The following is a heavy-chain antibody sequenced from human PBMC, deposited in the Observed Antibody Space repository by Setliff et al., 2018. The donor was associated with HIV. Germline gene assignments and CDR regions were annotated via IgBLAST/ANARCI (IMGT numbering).Heavy chain of an antibody. CDR2: MSYNEKNK. CDR3: TRATYFSFWGGDFYGMDA. D-gene: IGHD3-16*01. CDR1: GFKFSDYV. Sequence: LRLSCVGSGFKFSDYVMHWVRQAPGKGLEWVAVMSYNEKNKDYGDSVKGRFIISRDNSKNTLELQINSLRPDDTGVYFCTRATYFSFWGGDFYGMDAWGQGTTVT. V-gene: IGHV3-30*03. J-gene: IGHJ6*02.